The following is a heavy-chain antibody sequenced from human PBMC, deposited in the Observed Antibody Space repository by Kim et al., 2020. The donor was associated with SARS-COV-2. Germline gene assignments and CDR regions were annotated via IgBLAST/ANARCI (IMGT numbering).Heavy chain of an antibody. CDR2: IYYSGST. D-gene: IGHD2-2*01. V-gene: IGHV4-59*01. J-gene: IGHJ3*02. CDR3: ARERLGYCSSISCYDDAFDI. Sequence: SETLSLTCTVSGGSISSYYWSWIRQPPGKGLEWIGYIYYSGSTNYNPSLKSRVTISVDTSKNQFSLKLSSVTAADTAVYYCARERLGYCSSISCYDDAFDIWGQGTMVTVSS. CDR1: GGSISSYY.